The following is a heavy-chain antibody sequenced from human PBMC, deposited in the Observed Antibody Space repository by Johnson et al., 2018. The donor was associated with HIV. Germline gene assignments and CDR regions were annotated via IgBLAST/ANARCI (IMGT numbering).Heavy chain of an antibody. CDR1: GFTFSSYG. J-gene: IGHJ3*02. Sequence: VQLVESGGGVVQPGRSLRLSCAASGFTFSSYGMHWVRQAPGKGLEWVSGINWNGGSTGYADSVKGRFTISRDNAKNSLYLQMNSLRAEDTALYYCARERRPWGPDAFDIWGQGTMVTVSS. D-gene: IGHD3-16*01. CDR2: INWNGGST. V-gene: IGHV3-20*04. CDR3: ARERRPWGPDAFDI.